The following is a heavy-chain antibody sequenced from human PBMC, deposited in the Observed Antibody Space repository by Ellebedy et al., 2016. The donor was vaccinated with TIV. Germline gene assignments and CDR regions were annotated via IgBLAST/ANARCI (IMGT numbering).Heavy chain of an antibody. CDR1: GFTFSSYW. D-gene: IGHD3-3*01. Sequence: GESLKISCAASGFTFSSYWMSWVRQAPGKGLEWVANIKQDGSEKYYVDSVKGRFTISRDNAKNSLYLQMNSLRAEDTAVYYCARDRGHTIFGVVITYYYYYGMDVWGQGTTVTVSS. CDR2: IKQDGSEK. J-gene: IGHJ6*02. V-gene: IGHV3-7*04. CDR3: ARDRGHTIFGVVITYYYYYGMDV.